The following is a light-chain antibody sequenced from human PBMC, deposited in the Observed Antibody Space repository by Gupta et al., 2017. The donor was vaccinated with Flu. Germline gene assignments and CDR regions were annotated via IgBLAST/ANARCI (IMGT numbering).Light chain of an antibody. V-gene: IGKV3-15*01. CDR1: QSISTN. CDR3: QQYYNWPRT. Sequence: EIVMTQSPGTLSVSPGERATLYCRASQSISTNLAWYQQRPGQAPRLLMYGASTRATGTPARFSGSGSGTEFTLTISSLQSEDFAVYYCQQYYNWPRTFGQGTKVEVK. J-gene: IGKJ1*01. CDR2: GAS.